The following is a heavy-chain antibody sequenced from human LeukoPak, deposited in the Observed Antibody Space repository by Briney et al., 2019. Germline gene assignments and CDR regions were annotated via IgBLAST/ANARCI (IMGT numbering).Heavy chain of an antibody. CDR1: GGSFSEYY. Sequence: SETLSLTCGVSGGSFSEYYWSWVRQPPGKGLEWIGEINDSVGTNYNPSFKSRVSTSVATSKNQFSLNLTSVTAADTDLYYCARGSGGEGGTVFFYYYLDVWGRGTTVTVTS. V-gene: IGHV4-34*01. D-gene: IGHD3-16*01. J-gene: IGHJ6*03. CDR2: INDSVGT. CDR3: ARGSGGEGGTVFFYYYLDV.